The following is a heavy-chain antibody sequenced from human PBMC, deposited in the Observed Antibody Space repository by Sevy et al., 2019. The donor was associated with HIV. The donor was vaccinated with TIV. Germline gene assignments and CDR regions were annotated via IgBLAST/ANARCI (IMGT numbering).Heavy chain of an antibody. Sequence: GESLKISCKGSGYSFTSYWIGWVRQMPGKGLGGMGIIYPCHSDTRYSPSFQGQVTISAAKYISTAYLQWGGLEASEXXXNYCARAGARGYCSGGSCFLDAFDIWGQGTMVTVSS. CDR2: IYPCHSDT. V-gene: IGHV5-51*01. J-gene: IGHJ3*02. D-gene: IGHD2-15*01. CDR1: GYSFTSYW. CDR3: ARAGARGYCSGGSCFLDAFDI.